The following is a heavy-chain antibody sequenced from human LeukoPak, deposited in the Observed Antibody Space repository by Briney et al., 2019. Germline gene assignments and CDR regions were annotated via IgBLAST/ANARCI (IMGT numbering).Heavy chain of an antibody. CDR2: INHSGST. Sequence: SETLSLTCAVYGGSFSGYYWSWIRQPPGKGLEWIGEINHSGSTDYNPSLKSRVTISVDTSKNQFSLKLSSVTAADMAVYYCAKTPTALVRGGYYFGTWGLGTPVTVSS. CDR3: AKTPTALVRGGYYFGT. J-gene: IGHJ4*02. V-gene: IGHV4-34*01. D-gene: IGHD6-6*01. CDR1: GGSFSGYY.